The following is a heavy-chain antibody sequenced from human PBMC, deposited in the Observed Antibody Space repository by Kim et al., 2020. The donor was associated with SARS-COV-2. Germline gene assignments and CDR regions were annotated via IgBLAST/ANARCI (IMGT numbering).Heavy chain of an antibody. J-gene: IGHJ3*02. CDR2: IKQDGSEK. Sequence: GGSLRLSCAASGFTFSSYWMSWVRQAPGKGLEWVANIKQDGSEKYYVDSVKGRFTISRDNAKNSLYLQMNSLRAEDTAVYYCARGSPRRLMVYAIPPADAFDIWGQGTMVTVSS. CDR1: GFTFSSYW. V-gene: IGHV3-7*01. CDR3: ARGSPRRLMVYAIPPADAFDI. D-gene: IGHD2-8*01.